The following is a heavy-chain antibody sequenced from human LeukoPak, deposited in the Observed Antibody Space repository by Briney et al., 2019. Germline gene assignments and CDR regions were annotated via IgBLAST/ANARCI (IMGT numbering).Heavy chain of an antibody. CDR1: GSSITGGDY. D-gene: IGHD2-21*01. CDR2: IYHSGST. Sequence: SETLSLTCTVSGSSITGGDYWTWIRQPPGKGLEWIGSIYHSGSTYYKPSLKSRVTISVDTSKNQFSLNVSSVTAADTAVYYCARELPRRYFDYWGRGTLVTVSS. CDR3: ARELPRRYFDY. V-gene: IGHV4-38-2*02. J-gene: IGHJ4*02.